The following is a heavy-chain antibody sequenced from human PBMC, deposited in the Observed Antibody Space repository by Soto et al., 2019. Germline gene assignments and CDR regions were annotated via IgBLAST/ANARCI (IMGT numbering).Heavy chain of an antibody. CDR2: LNSDGSTT. CDR3: ARGRSGTYALDY. Sequence: EVQLVETGGGLVQPGGSLRLSCAASGFSFGSYWMHWVRQAPGKGLAWASRLNSDGSTTNYADSVKGRFTISRDNAKNTVYLQMNSLRVEDTAVYYCARGRSGTYALDYGGQGILVTVSS. V-gene: IGHV3-74*01. D-gene: IGHD1-26*01. CDR1: GFSFGSYW. J-gene: IGHJ4*02.